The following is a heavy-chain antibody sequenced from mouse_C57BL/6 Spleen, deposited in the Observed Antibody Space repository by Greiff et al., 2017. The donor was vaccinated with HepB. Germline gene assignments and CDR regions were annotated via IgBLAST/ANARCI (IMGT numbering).Heavy chain of an antibody. V-gene: IGHV2-2*01. J-gene: IGHJ4*01. CDR2: IWSGGST. Sequence: VQLQQSGPGLVQPSQSLSITCTVSGFSLTSYGVHWVRQSPGKGLEWLGVIWSGGSTDYNAAFISRLSISKDNSTSQVFFKMNSLQADDTAIYYCARRMDYGHYYAMDYWGQGTSVTVSS. D-gene: IGHD1-1*01. CDR1: GFSLTSYG. CDR3: ARRMDYGHYYAMDY.